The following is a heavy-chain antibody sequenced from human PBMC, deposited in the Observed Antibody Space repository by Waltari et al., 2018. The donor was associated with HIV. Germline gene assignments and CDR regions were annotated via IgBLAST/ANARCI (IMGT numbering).Heavy chain of an antibody. Sequence: QVQLQQWGAGLLKPSETLSLTCAVYGGSFSGYYWSWIRQPPGKGLEWIGEINHSGSTNYNPPLKSRVTISVDTSKNQFALKLSSVTAADTAVYYCAREEMAVLGVDYWGQGTLVTVSS. CDR3: AREEMAVLGVDY. J-gene: IGHJ4*02. CDR2: INHSGST. CDR1: GGSFSGYY. D-gene: IGHD3-10*01. V-gene: IGHV4-34*01.